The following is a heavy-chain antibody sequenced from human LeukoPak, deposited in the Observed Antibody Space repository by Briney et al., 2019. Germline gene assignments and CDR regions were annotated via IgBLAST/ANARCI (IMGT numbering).Heavy chain of an antibody. J-gene: IGHJ5*02. Sequence: PGGSLRLSCAASGFSFSNAWMSWVRQAPGKGLEWVANIKQDGTEKYYVDSVKGRFTISRDNAKNSLSLQMNSLRAEDTAVYYCARPLMYYYGSETYFWFDPWGQGTLVTVSS. CDR2: IKQDGTEK. V-gene: IGHV3-7*01. CDR3: ARPLMYYYGSETYFWFDP. D-gene: IGHD3-10*01. CDR1: GFSFSNAW.